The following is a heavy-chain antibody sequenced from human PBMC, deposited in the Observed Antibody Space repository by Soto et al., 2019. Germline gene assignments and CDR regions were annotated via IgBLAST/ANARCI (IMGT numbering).Heavy chain of an antibody. J-gene: IGHJ6*02. V-gene: IGHV3-11*01. CDR1: GLTFSDCY. D-gene: IGHD3-10*01. Sequence: QVQLVESGGGLVKPGGSLRLSCAASGLTFSDCYMNWIRQAPGKGLEWVSYISSSGSSINYAGSVKGRFTISRDNAKNSPYLQTNSLRAEDTAMYYCARVRFGEWGYAMDVWGQGTTVTVSS. CDR2: ISSSGSSI. CDR3: ARVRFGEWGYAMDV.